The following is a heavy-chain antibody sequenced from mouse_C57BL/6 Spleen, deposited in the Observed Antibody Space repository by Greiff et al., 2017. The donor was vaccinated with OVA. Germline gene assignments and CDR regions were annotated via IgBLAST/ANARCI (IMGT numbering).Heavy chain of an antibody. CDR1: GYTFTSYW. CDR2: IDPSDSET. CDR3: AREEIVTHYFDY. J-gene: IGHJ2*01. Sequence: QVQLQQPGAELVRPGSSVKLSCKASGYTFTSYWMHWVKQRPIQGLEWIGNIDPSDSETHYNQKFKDKATLTVDKSSSTAYMQLSSLTSEDSAVYYGAREEIVTHYFDYWGQGTTLTVSS. V-gene: IGHV1-52*01. D-gene: IGHD2-3*01.